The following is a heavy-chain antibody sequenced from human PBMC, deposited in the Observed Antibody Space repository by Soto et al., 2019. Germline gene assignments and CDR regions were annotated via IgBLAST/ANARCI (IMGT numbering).Heavy chain of an antibody. CDR2: IVVGSGNT. V-gene: IGHV1-58*01. CDR1: GFTFTSSA. J-gene: IGHJ4*02. Sequence: SVKVSCKASGFTFTSSAVQWVRQARGQRLEWIGWIVVGSGNTNYAQKFQERVTITRDMSTSTAYMELSSLRSEDTAVYYCAADGGGSIAAAGTSFDYWGQGTLVTVYS. D-gene: IGHD6-13*01. CDR3: AADGGGSIAAAGTSFDY.